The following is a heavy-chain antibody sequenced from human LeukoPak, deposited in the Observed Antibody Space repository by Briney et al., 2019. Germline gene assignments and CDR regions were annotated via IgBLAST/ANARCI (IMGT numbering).Heavy chain of an antibody. CDR3: ARDQAATNTQVRFCLD. J-gene: IGHJ4*02. CDR2: ISAYNGNT. Sequence: ASVKVSCKASGYTFTSYGISWVRQAPGQGLEWMGWISAYNGNTNYAQKLQGRVTMTTDTSTSTAYMDLRSLRSDDTAVYYCARDQAATNTQVRFCLDWGQGTLVTVLS. D-gene: IGHD3-9*01. V-gene: IGHV1-18*01. CDR1: GYTFTSYG.